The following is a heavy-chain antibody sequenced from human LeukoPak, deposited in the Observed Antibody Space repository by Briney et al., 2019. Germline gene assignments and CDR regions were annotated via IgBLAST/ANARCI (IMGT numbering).Heavy chain of an antibody. CDR1: GFTFDDYG. CDR2: INWNGGST. J-gene: IGHJ6*02. Sequence: GGSLRLSCAASGFTFDDYGMSWVRQAPGKGLEWVSGINWNGGSTGYVDSVKGRFTISRDNAKNSLYLQMNSLRAEDTALYYCAGDTYYYDSSGYYPEWYYYGMDVWGQGTTVTVSS. D-gene: IGHD3-22*01. V-gene: IGHV3-20*04. CDR3: AGDTYYYDSSGYYPEWYYYGMDV.